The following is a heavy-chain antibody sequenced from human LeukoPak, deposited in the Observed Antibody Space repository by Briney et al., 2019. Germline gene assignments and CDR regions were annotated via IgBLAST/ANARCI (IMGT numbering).Heavy chain of an antibody. CDR2: NNTNTGNP. CDR1: GYTFTSYA. V-gene: IGHV7-4-1*02. Sequence: ASVKVSCKASGYTFTSYAMNWVRQAPGQGLEWMGWNNTNTGNPTYAQGFTGRFVFSLDTSVSTAYLQISSLKAEDTAVYYCAREVVSGYSSSWYNPYYYYYGMDVWGQGTTVTVSS. CDR3: AREVVSGYSSSWYNPYYYYYGMDV. J-gene: IGHJ6*02. D-gene: IGHD6-13*01.